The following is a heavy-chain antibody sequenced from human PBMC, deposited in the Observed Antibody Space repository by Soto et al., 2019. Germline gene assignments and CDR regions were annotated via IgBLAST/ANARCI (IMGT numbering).Heavy chain of an antibody. D-gene: IGHD3-16*02. CDR1: GDSISDSY. Sequence: SSETLSLTCTVSGDSISDSYWSWIRQTPGKRLEWIGYIHDSGTVNYNPSLKSRVSMSMDTSKSQFSLRLSSVTAADTAVYYCARETLYVAIDHWGRGTLVTVSS. CDR2: IHDSGTV. CDR3: ARETLYVAIDH. V-gene: IGHV4-59*01. J-gene: IGHJ5*02.